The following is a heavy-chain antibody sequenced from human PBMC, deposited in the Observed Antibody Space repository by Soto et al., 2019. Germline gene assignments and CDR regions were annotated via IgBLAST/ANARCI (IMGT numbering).Heavy chain of an antibody. V-gene: IGHV4-59*01. D-gene: IGHD6-13*01. CDR1: GGSISSYY. CDR3: ARGLGSESWYYYGMDV. J-gene: IGHJ6*02. Sequence: SETLSLTCTVSGGSISSYYWSWIRQPPGKGLEWIGYIYYSGSTNYNPSLKSRVTISVDTSKNQFSLKLSSVTAADTAVYHCARGLGSESWYYYGMDVWGQGTTVTVSS. CDR2: IYYSGST.